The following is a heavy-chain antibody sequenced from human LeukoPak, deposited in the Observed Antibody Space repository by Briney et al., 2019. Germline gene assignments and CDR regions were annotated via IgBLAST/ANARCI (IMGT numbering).Heavy chain of an antibody. CDR2: ISSSGSTI. V-gene: IGHV3-11*01. D-gene: IGHD6-13*01. J-gene: IGHJ4*02. Sequence: GGSLRLSCAASGFTFSDYYMSWIRQAPGKGLEWVSYISSSGSTIYYADSVKGRFTISRDNAKNSLYLQMNSLRAEDTAVYYCAILPGYSSSWYEVDYWGQGTLVTVSS. CDR1: GFTFSDYY. CDR3: AILPGYSSSWYEVDY.